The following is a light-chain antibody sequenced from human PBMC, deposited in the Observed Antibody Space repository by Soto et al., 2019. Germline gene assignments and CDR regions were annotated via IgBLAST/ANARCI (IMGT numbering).Light chain of an antibody. CDR2: GAS. Sequence: EILMTQSPATLSVSPGARLTLSCRSSQSVRSNLAWYQQKPGQAPRLLIYGASNRATGLPARFSGSGSGTDFTLTISSLQSEDFAVYYCQQYNTWPPITFGQGTRLDIK. V-gene: IGKV3-15*01. CDR1: QSVRSN. CDR3: QQYNTWPPIT. J-gene: IGKJ5*01.